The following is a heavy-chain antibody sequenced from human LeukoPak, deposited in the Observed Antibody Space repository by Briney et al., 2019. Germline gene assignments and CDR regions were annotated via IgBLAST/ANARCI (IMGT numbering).Heavy chain of an antibody. V-gene: IGHV2-70*01. CDR2: IDWDDDK. J-gene: IGHJ6*04. D-gene: IGHD2-21*01. CDR1: GFSLSTSGMC. Sequence: SGPALVKPTQPLTLTCTFSGFSLSTSGMCVSWIRQPPAKALEWLALIDWDDDKYYSTSLKTRLTISKDTSKNQVVLTMTNMDPVDTATYYCARILFLDYYYGMDVWGKGTTVTVSS. CDR3: ARILFLDYYYGMDV.